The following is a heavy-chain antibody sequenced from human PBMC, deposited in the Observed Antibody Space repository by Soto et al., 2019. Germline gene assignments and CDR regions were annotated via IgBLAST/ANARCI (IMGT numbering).Heavy chain of an antibody. V-gene: IGHV1-24*01. CDR2: FDPEDGET. Sequence: ASVKVSCKVSGYTLTELSMHWVRQAPGKGIEWMGGFDPEDGETIYAQKFQGRVTMTEDTSTDTAYMELSSLRSEDTAVYYCATEQTRITIFGVVKHDAFDIWGQGTMVTVSS. CDR1: GYTLTELS. D-gene: IGHD3-3*01. J-gene: IGHJ3*02. CDR3: ATEQTRITIFGVVKHDAFDI.